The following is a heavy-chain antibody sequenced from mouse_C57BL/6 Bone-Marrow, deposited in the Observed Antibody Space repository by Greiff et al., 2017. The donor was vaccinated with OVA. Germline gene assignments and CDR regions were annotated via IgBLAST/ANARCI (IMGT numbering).Heavy chain of an antibody. CDR3: ARDAVTTGYYFDY. V-gene: IGHV5-4*01. J-gene: IGHJ2*01. CDR1: GFTFSSYA. D-gene: IGHD2-2*01. CDR2: ISDGGSYT. Sequence: EVMLVESGGGLVKPGGSLKLSCAASGFTFSSYAMSWVRQTPEKRLEWVATISDGGSYTYYPDNVKGRFTISRDNAKNNLYLQMSHLKSEDTAMYYCARDAVTTGYYFDYWGQGTTLTVSS.